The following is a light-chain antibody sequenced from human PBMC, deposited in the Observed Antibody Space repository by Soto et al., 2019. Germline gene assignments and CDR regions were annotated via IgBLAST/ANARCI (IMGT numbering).Light chain of an antibody. CDR1: QSLLHSNGYKY. CDR2: LGS. V-gene: IGKV2-28*01. Sequence: DIVMTQSPLSLPVSPGEPASISCRPSQSLLHSNGYKYLDWYLQKPGQSPQLLIYLGSNRASGVPDRFSGSGSGTDCTLKISRVEAEDVGVYYCMQALQTPYTFGQGTKLEIK. J-gene: IGKJ2*01. CDR3: MQALQTPYT.